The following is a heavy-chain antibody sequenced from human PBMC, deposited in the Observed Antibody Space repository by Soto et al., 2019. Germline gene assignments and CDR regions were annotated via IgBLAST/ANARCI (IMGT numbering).Heavy chain of an antibody. CDR3: ATRHQVDGDFATFDF. V-gene: IGHV3-23*01. D-gene: IGHD4-17*01. CDR2: MSANGDRI. Sequence: GGSLRLSCAAYGFTFSTHAISWVRQAPGKGLEWVSGMSANGDRIYYLDSVKGRFTISRDDSKNTLYLQMNSLKAEDTAIYFCATRHQVDGDFATFDFWGPGTLVTVSS. J-gene: IGHJ4*02. CDR1: GFTFSTHA.